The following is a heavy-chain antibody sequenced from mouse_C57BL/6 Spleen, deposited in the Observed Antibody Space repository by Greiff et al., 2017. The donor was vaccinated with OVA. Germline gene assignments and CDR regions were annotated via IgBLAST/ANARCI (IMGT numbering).Heavy chain of an antibody. Sequence: QVQLQQSGAELVRPGTSVKVSCKASGYAFTNYLIEWVKQRPGQGLAWIGVINPGSGGTNYNEKFKGKATLTADKSSSTAYMQLSSLTSEDSAVYFCARDRGGYFDYWGQGTTLTVSA. CDR3: ARDRGGYFDY. V-gene: IGHV1-54*01. CDR2: INPGSGGT. J-gene: IGHJ2*01. CDR1: GYAFTNYL. D-gene: IGHD2-14*01.